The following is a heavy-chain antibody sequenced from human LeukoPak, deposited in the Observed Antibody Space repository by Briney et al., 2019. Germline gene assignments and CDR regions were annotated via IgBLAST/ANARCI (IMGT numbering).Heavy chain of an antibody. Sequence: SETLSLTCTVSGGSISSYYWSWIRQPPGKGLEWIRYIYYSGSTNYNPSLKSRVTISVDTSKNQFSLTLSSVAAADPAVYYCARDRYYYDSSGYRLVGFDYWGQGTLVTVSS. CDR1: GGSISSYY. V-gene: IGHV4-59*01. J-gene: IGHJ4*02. CDR3: ARDRYYYDSSGYRLVGFDY. D-gene: IGHD3-22*01. CDR2: IYYSGST.